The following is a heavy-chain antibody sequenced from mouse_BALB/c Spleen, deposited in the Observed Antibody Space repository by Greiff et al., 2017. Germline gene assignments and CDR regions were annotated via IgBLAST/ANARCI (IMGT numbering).Heavy chain of an antibody. CDR1: GYTFTSSW. CDR2: IHPNSGNT. J-gene: IGHJ4*01. V-gene: IGHV1S130*01. D-gene: IGHD2-10*02. CDR3: AREYGNHAMDY. Sequence: QVQLQQSGSVLVRPGASVKLSCKASGYTFTSSWMHWAKQRPGQGLEWIGEIHPNSGNTNYNEKFKGKATLTVDTSSSTAYVDLSSLTSEDSAVYYCAREYGNHAMDYWGQGTSVTVSS.